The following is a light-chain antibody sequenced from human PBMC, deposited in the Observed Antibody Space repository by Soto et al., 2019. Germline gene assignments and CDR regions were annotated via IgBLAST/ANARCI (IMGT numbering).Light chain of an antibody. J-gene: IGKJ4*01. CDR1: QSVSSD. CDR2: AAS. Sequence: DIVVKQSPATLSVSQGERANLSCRASQSVSSDLAWYQQKPGQASRLLIYAASTRAPGIPARFSGSGSGTEFTLTISSLQSEDFAVYYCQQYNNWTPLTFGGGTKVDI. V-gene: IGKV3-15*01. CDR3: QQYNNWTPLT.